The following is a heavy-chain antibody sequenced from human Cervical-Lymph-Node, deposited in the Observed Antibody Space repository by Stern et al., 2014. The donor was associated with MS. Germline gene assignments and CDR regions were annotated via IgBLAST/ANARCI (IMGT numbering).Heavy chain of an antibody. J-gene: IGHJ5*01. D-gene: IGHD5-12*01. Sequence: DQLVESGPGLVKPSGTLSLTCAVSGGSISNTNWWGWVRQTPGMGLEWIGEIYHSGTTNFSPSLKSRVTMSVDKSKNQFSLELKSVTAADTAIYYCARVNSGYNWFDYWGQGTLVTVSS. CDR1: GGSISNTNW. V-gene: IGHV4-4*02. CDR2: IYHSGTT. CDR3: ARVNSGYNWFDY.